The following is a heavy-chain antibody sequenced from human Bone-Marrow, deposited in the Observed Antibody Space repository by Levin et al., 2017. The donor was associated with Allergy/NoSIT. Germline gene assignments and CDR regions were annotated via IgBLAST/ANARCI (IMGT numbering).Heavy chain of an antibody. CDR3: ARGWYYFDY. V-gene: IGHV3-74*01. J-gene: IGHJ4*02. Sequence: GESLKISCAASGLTFNSYWMHWVRQTPGKGLERVSRINSDGSSTDYADSVKGRFTVSRDNAKNTLYLQMNSLRAEDTAVYYCARGWYYFDYWGQGARVTVSS. CDR1: GLTFNSYW. CDR2: INSDGSST.